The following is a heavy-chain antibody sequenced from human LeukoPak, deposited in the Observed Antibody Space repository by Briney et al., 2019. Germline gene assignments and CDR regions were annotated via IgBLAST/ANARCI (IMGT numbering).Heavy chain of an antibody. CDR1: GGSISSSSYY. D-gene: IGHD6-19*01. CDR2: IYYSGST. CDR3: ARLTGYSSGWPTYYYYYYMDV. J-gene: IGHJ6*03. Sequence: SETLSLTCTVSGGSISSSSYYWGWIRQPPGKGLEWIGSIYYSGSTYYNPSLKSRVTISVDTSKNQFSLKLSSVTAADTAVYYCARLTGYSSGWPTYYYYYYMDVWGKGTTVTISS. V-gene: IGHV4-39*01.